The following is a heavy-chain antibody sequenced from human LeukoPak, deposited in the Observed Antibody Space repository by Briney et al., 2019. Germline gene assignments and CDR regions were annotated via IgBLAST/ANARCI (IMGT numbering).Heavy chain of an antibody. J-gene: IGHJ5*02. Sequence: SQTLSLTCAISGDSVSSNSVAWNWIRQSPSRGLEWLGRTYYRSTWYNDYAVSVRGRITVNPDTSKNQFSLHLNSVTPEDTAVYYCARRLTQYDCFDPRGQGILVTVSS. V-gene: IGHV6-1*01. CDR1: GDSVSSNSVA. D-gene: IGHD2-2*01. CDR3: ARRLTQYDCFDP. CDR2: TYYRSTWYN.